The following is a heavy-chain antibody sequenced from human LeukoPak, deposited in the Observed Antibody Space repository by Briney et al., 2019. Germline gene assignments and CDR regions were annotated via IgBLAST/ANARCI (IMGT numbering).Heavy chain of an antibody. V-gene: IGHV3-7*04. J-gene: IGHJ4*02. Sequence: GGSLRLSCVGSGFIFSAYWMAWVRQAPGKGPEWVANINEDGGEERYVDSVRGRFTISRDNTKNSLSLQMNSLRDEDTAVYYCAKDKDGYNYIDYWGQGTLVTVSS. D-gene: IGHD5-24*01. CDR3: AKDKDGYNYIDY. CDR2: INEDGGEE. CDR1: GFIFSAYW.